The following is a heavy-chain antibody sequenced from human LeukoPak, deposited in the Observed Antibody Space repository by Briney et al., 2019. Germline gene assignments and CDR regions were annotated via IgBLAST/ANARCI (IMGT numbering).Heavy chain of an antibody. CDR1: GFTFDDYA. J-gene: IGHJ4*02. D-gene: IGHD2-15*01. V-gene: IGHV3-9*01. Sequence: GRSLRLSCAASGFTFDDYAMHWVRQAPGKGLEWVSGISWNSGSIGYADSVKGRFTISRDNAKNSLYLQMNSLRAEDTALYYCAKDFTLQWSDFYYFDYWGQGTLVTVSS. CDR2: ISWNSGSI. CDR3: AKDFTLQWSDFYYFDY.